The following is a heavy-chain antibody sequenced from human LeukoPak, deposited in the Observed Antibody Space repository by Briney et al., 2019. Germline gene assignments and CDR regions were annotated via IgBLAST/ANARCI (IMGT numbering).Heavy chain of an antibody. Sequence: GGSLRLSCAASGFTFSSYEMNWVRQAPGKGLEWVSYISTSGGTMYYADSVKGRFTISRDNAKNSLYLQMNSLRAEDTAVYYCAREFHDSSGYYYDYWGQGTLVTVSS. V-gene: IGHV3-48*03. CDR3: AREFHDSSGYYYDY. CDR2: ISTSGGTM. CDR1: GFTFSSYE. J-gene: IGHJ4*02. D-gene: IGHD3-22*01.